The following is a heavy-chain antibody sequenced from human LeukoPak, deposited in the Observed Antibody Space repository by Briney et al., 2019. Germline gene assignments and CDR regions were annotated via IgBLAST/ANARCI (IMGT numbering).Heavy chain of an antibody. CDR1: GYTFTSYY. V-gene: IGHV1-46*01. Sequence: GASVKVSCKASGYTFTSYYMHWVRQAPGQGLEWMGIINPSGGSTSYAQKFQGRVTMTRDTSTSTVYMELSSLRSEDTAVYYCARAPDPVGATDNWFDPWGQGTLVTVSS. J-gene: IGHJ5*02. CDR2: INPSGGST. D-gene: IGHD1-26*01. CDR3: ARAPDPVGATDNWFDP.